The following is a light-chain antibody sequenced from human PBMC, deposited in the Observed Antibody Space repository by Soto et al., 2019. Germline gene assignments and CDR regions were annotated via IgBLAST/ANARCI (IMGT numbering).Light chain of an antibody. CDR2: GAS. V-gene: IGKV3D-15*01. J-gene: IGKJ1*01. CDR3: QQYKNWLWT. CDR1: QSVGGN. Sequence: IVMTQSPATLSVSPGERVTISCGASQSVGGNLAWYQQKPGQAPRLLLYGASTRATGIPSRFSGSGSGTEFTLTISSLQSEDFAVYFCQQYKNWLWTFGQGTKVEVK.